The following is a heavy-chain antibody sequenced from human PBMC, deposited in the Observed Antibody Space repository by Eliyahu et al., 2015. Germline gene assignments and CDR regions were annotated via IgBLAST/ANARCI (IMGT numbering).Heavy chain of an antibody. Sequence: EVQLVESGGGLVQPGGSLXXSCAASGFTFGMYWMTWVRQAPGKGLEWVANMNNDGTEKYYGDSVKGRFTMSRDNARNSVYLQMDSLGAEDTAVYYCAKDRWLFQFWGRGTLVTVSS. CDR1: GFTFGMYW. V-gene: IGHV3-7*04. CDR3: AKDRWLFQF. CDR2: MNNDGTEK. D-gene: IGHD5-12*01. J-gene: IGHJ4*02.